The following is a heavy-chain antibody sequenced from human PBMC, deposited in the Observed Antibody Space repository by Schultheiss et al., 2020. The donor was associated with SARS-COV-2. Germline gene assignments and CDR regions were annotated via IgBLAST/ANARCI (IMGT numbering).Heavy chain of an antibody. CDR3: ARRPYDYLWGGFHFSPFDY. CDR1: GYTFKTNW. V-gene: IGHV5-51*01. J-gene: IGHJ4*02. D-gene: IGHD3-16*01. CDR2: IYPGDSDT. Sequence: GGSLRLSCKGSGYTFKTNWIGWVRQMPGKGLEFTGIIYPGDSDTRYRPAFQGQVTISADKSTNTAYLQLNSLKASDTATYYCARRPYDYLWGGFHFSPFDYWGQGTPVTVSS.